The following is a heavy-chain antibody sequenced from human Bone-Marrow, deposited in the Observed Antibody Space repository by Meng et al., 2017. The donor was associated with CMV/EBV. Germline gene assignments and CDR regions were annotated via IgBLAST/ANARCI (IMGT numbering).Heavy chain of an antibody. CDR3: ARDNYDFWSGPGGYGMDV. Sequence: ASVKVSCKASGYTFTSYDINWVRQATGQGLEWMGWMNPNSGNTGYAQKFQGRVTITRNTSISTAYMELSSLRSEDTAVYYCARDNYDFWSGPGGYGMDVWGQGTTVTVSS. V-gene: IGHV1-8*03. J-gene: IGHJ6*02. CDR2: MNPNSGNT. CDR1: GYTFTSYD. D-gene: IGHD3-3*01.